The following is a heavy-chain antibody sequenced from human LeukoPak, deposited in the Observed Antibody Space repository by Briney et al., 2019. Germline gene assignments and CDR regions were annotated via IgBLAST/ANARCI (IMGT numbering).Heavy chain of an antibody. D-gene: IGHD3-16*01. CDR2: SSSSSSTI. V-gene: IGHV3-48*01. CDR1: GFTFSSYT. J-gene: IGHJ4*02. CDR3: RATVGGGSFRDY. Sequence: GRSLRLSCVASGFTFSSYTMNWVRQAPGKGLEWGSYSSSSSSTIYYVDSVKGRFTVSRDNAKNSLYLQMNSLRAEDTAVYYCRATVGGGSFRDYWGQGTLVTVSS.